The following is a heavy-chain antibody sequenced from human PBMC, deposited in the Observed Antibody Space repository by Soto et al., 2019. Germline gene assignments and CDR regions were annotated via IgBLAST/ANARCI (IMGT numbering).Heavy chain of an antibody. D-gene: IGHD3-9*01. Sequence: QEQLVESGGGLVKPGGSLRLSCAASGFTLSDYYMTWIRQAPGKGLERISYISTNSRYIKYSDSVKGRFTISRDDAKNSLYLQMNSLRVEDTAIYYCVRVYDVLTSAWLDPWGQGTLVTVSS. J-gene: IGHJ5*02. CDR3: VRVYDVLTSAWLDP. V-gene: IGHV3-11*05. CDR2: ISTNSRYI. CDR1: GFTLSDYY.